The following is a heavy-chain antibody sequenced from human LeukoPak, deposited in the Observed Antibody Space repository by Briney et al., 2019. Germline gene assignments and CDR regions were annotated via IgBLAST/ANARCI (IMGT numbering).Heavy chain of an antibody. CDR1: RGSISSGGYY. Sequence: SSETLSLTCTVSRGSISSGGYYWNWIRQHPGKGLEYIGYISYSGSTSYNPSLKSRLTISVDTSKNQFSLKLSSVTAADTAVYYCTRSVDYYASNAYYENIWGQGTTVTVSS. CDR2: ISYSGST. D-gene: IGHD3-22*01. J-gene: IGHJ3*02. CDR3: TRSVDYYASNAYYENI. V-gene: IGHV4-31*03.